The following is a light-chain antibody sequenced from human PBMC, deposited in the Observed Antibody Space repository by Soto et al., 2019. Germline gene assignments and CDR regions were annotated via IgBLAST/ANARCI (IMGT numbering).Light chain of an antibody. CDR1: ENVRTF. CDR3: QQHSHWPPWT. J-gene: IGKJ1*01. Sequence: EVVLTQSPATLSLSPEERATLSCRASENVRTFVDWYQQKPGQAPRLLIYGASNRATVIPARFSGSGSGTDFTLTISNLEPEDFAVYYCQQHSHWPPWTFGQGTRVEIQ. CDR2: GAS. V-gene: IGKV3-11*01.